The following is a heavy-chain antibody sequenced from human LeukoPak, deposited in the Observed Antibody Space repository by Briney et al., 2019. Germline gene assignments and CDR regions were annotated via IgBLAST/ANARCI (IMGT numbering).Heavy chain of an antibody. D-gene: IGHD3-10*01. Sequence: SETLSLTCAVCGGSFSGYYWSWIRQPPGKGLEWIGEINHSGSTNYNPSLKSRVTISVDTSKNQFSLKVGTVTAADTAVYYCASFYVDYGSWGQGTLVTVSS. CDR1: GGSFSGYY. CDR2: INHSGST. V-gene: IGHV4-34*01. CDR3: ASFYVDYGS. J-gene: IGHJ5*02.